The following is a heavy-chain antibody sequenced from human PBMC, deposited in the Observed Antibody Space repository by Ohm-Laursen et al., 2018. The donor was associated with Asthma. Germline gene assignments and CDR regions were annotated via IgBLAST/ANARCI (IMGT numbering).Heavy chain of an antibody. CDR2: IKSKTDGGTT. Sequence: SLRLSCAASGFTFSNAWMSWVRQAPGKGLEWVGRIKSKTDGGTTDYAAPVKGRFTISRDDSKNTLYLQMNSLKTEDTAVYYCTTDSRHGDYGYWGQGTLVTVSS. CDR3: TTDSRHGDYGY. J-gene: IGHJ4*02. D-gene: IGHD4-17*01. CDR1: GFTFSNAW. V-gene: IGHV3-15*01.